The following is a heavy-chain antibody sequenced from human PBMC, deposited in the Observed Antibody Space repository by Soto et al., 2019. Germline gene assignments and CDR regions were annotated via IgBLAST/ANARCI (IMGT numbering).Heavy chain of an antibody. CDR2: FDPEDGET. CDR1: GYTLTELS. V-gene: IGHV1-24*01. J-gene: IGHJ5*02. D-gene: IGHD6-13*01. Sequence: ASVKVSCKVSGYTLTELSMHWVRQAPGKGLEWMGGFDPEDGETIYAQKFQGRVTMTEDTSTDTAYMELSSLRSEDTAAYYCATDRGYSSSWSNWFDPWGQGTLVTVSS. CDR3: ATDRGYSSSWSNWFDP.